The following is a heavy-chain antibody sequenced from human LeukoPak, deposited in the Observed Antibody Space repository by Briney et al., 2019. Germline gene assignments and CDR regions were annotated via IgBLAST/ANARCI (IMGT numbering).Heavy chain of an antibody. D-gene: IGHD1-26*01. Sequence: ASVKVSCKASGYTFTNYDINWVRQAPGQGLEWMGWMNPNSGNIGYAQKFQGRVTITRNTSISTAYMELSSLRSEDTAVYYCARGLGNSGSYYWGQGTLVTVSS. CDR1: GYTFTNYD. J-gene: IGHJ4*02. CDR3: ARGLGNSGSYY. CDR2: MNPNSGNI. V-gene: IGHV1-8*03.